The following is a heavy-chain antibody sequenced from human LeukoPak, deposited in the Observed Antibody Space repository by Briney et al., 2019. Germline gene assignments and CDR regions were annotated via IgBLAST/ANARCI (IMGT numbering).Heavy chain of an antibody. CDR1: GYSFTSYW. V-gene: IGHV5-51*01. Sequence: GESLKISYKGSGYSFTSYWIGWVRQMPGKGLEWMGIIYPGDSDTRYSPSFQGQVTISADKSISTAYLQWSSLKASDTAMYYCASSLGYSYGQGWFDPWGQGTLVTVSS. J-gene: IGHJ5*02. D-gene: IGHD5-18*01. CDR2: IYPGDSDT. CDR3: ASSLGYSYGQGWFDP.